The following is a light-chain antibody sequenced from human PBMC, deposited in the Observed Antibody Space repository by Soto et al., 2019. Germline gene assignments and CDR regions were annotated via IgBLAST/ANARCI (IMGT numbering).Light chain of an antibody. CDR3: AAWDDSLTGPV. Sequence: QSVLTQPPSASGTPGQSVTISCSGSSSNIGSNIVTWYQQVPGTAPKLLIHSNDERPSGVPDRFSGSKSGTSASLAISGLQSEDEADYYCAAWDDSLTGPVCGGGTKLTVL. CDR2: SND. J-gene: IGLJ3*02. CDR1: SSNIGSNI. V-gene: IGLV1-44*01.